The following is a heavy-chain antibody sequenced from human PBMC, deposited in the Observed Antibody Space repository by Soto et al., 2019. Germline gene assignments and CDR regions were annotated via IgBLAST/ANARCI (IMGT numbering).Heavy chain of an antibody. Sequence: SVKVSCKASGGTFSSYAISWVRQAPGQGLEWMGGIIPIFGTANYAQKFQGRVTITADESTSTAYMELSSLRSEDTAVYYCARVRFDYGSGSFYYGMDVWGQGTTVTVYS. CDR3: ARVRFDYGSGSFYYGMDV. CDR1: GGTFSSYA. CDR2: IIPIFGTA. J-gene: IGHJ6*02. V-gene: IGHV1-69*13. D-gene: IGHD3-10*01.